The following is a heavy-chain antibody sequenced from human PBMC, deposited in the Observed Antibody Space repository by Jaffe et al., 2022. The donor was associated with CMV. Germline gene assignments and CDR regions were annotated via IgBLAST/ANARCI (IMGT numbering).Heavy chain of an antibody. V-gene: IGHV3-21*01. CDR3: ARGPVPAIYFDWSDAFDI. CDR1: GFTFSSYS. D-gene: IGHD3-9*01. Sequence: EVQLVESGGGLVKPGGSLRLSCAASGFTFSSYSMNWVRQAPGKGLEWVSSISSSSSYIYYADSVKGRFTISRDNAKNSLYLQMNSLRAEDTAVYYCARGPVPAIYFDWSDAFDIWGQGTMVTVSS. CDR2: ISSSSSYI. J-gene: IGHJ3*02.